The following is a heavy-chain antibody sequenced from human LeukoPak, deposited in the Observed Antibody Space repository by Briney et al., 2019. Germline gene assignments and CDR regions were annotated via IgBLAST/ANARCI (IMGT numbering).Heavy chain of an antibody. V-gene: IGHV4-28*01. D-gene: IGHD6-13*01. CDR3: ARTPSRGDFDY. J-gene: IGHJ4*02. CDR1: GYSISSSNW. Sequence: KASETLSLTCAVSGYSISSSNWWGWIRQPPGKGLEWIGYIYYSGSTYYNPSLKSRVTMSVDTSKNQFSLKLSPVTAVDTAVYYCARTPSRGDFDYWGQGTLVTVSS. CDR2: IYYSGST.